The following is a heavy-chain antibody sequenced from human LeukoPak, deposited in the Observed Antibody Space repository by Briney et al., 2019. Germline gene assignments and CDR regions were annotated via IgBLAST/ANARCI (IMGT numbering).Heavy chain of an antibody. J-gene: IGHJ5*02. CDR3: ARDLFGSKSSGFDP. V-gene: IGHV1-8*01. CDR1: GYTFTTYD. D-gene: IGHD3-10*01. Sequence: ASVKVSCKASGYTFTTYDINWVRQTAGQGLEWMGWMSPKSGNTGYAQTFQGRVTMTRDTSISTAYMELSSLSSEDTAVYYCARDLFGSKSSGFDPWGQGTLVTVSP. CDR2: MSPKSGNT.